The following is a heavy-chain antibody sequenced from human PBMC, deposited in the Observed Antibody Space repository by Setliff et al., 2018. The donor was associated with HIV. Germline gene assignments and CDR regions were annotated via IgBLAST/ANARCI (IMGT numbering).Heavy chain of an antibody. Sequence: LSLTCTVSGGSISSRAYYWGWIRQPPGKGLEWIGSIFYSGSTYYNPSLKSRVTISVDTSKNQFSLKLSFVTAADTAVYYCATYSSSWPDYWGQGTLVTVSS. J-gene: IGHJ4*02. CDR2: IFYSGST. V-gene: IGHV4-39*01. CDR1: GGSISSRAYY. D-gene: IGHD6-13*01. CDR3: ATYSSSWPDY.